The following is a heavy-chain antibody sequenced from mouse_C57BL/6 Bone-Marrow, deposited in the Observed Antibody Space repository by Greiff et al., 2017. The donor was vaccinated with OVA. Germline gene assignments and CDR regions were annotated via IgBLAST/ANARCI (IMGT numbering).Heavy chain of an antibody. CDR1: GYSITSGYY. Sequence: EVKLQESGPGLVKPSQSLSLTCSVTGYSITSGYYWNWIRQFPGNKLEWMGYISYDGSNNYNPSLKNRISITRDTSKNQFFLKLNSVTTEDTATYYCATGDYFDYWGQGTTLTVSS. J-gene: IGHJ2*01. CDR3: ATGDYFDY. V-gene: IGHV3-6*01. CDR2: ISYDGSN.